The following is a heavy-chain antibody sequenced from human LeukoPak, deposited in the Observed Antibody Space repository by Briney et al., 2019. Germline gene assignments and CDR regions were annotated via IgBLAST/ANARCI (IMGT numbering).Heavy chain of an antibody. D-gene: IGHD3-10*01. CDR3: AKEIYFGSGSYPDY. Sequence: GGSLRLSCAASGFTFSSYGIHWVRQAPGKGLGWMAVISNDGSKKYYADSVKGRFTISRDNSKNTLYLQMNSLRAEDTAIYYCAKEIYFGSGSYPDYWGQGTLVTVSS. V-gene: IGHV3-30*18. J-gene: IGHJ4*02. CDR2: ISNDGSKK. CDR1: GFTFSSYG.